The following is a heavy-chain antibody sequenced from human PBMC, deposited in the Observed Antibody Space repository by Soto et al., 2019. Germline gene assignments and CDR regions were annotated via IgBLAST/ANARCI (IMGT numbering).Heavy chain of an antibody. D-gene: IGHD1-1*01. CDR2: INAGNGNT. J-gene: IGHJ5*02. CDR1: GYTFTSYA. V-gene: IGHV1-3*01. Sequence: ASVKVSGKASGYTFTSYAMHWVRQAPGQRLEWMGWINAGNGNTKYSQKFQSRVTITRDTSASTAYMKLSSLRSEDTAVYYCARENWNHGFDPWVQGTLVTDSS. CDR3: ARENWNHGFDP.